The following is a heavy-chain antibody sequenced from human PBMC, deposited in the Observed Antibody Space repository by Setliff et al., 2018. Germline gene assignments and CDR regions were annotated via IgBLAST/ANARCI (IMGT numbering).Heavy chain of an antibody. CDR3: ATREQLWSTHFDY. Sequence: KTSETLSLTCAVYGGSFSGYYWSWIRQPPGKGLEWIGEINHSGSTNYNPSLKSRVTISVDTSKNQFSLKLSSVTAADTAVYYCATREQLWSTHFDYWGQGTLVTVSS. V-gene: IGHV4-34*01. D-gene: IGHD5-18*01. CDR2: INHSGST. J-gene: IGHJ4*02. CDR1: GGSFSGYY.